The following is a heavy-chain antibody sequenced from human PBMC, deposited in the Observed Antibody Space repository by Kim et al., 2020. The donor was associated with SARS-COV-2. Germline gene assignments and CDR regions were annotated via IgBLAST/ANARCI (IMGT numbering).Heavy chain of an antibody. CDR1: GYTFTGYY. V-gene: IGHV1-2*06. J-gene: IGHJ5*02. Sequence: ASVKVSCKASGYTFTGYYMHWVRQAPGQGLEWMGRINPNSGGTNYAQKFQGRVTMTRDTSISTAYMELSRLRSDDTAVYYCARVGNPITYYDILTGYGGWLDPWGQGTLVTVSS. CDR2: INPNSGGT. CDR3: ARVGNPITYYDILTGYGGWLDP. D-gene: IGHD3-9*01.